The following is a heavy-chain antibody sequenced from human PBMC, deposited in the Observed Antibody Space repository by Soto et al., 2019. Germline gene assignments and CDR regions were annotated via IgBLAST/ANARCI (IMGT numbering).Heavy chain of an antibody. V-gene: IGHV3-23*01. CDR2: ISGSGDST. CDR3: ASRGSGSYYDC. CDR1: GFTFSSYA. Sequence: EVQLLESGGGLVQPGGSLRLSCAASGFTFSSYAMRWVRQAPGKGLEWVSAISGSGDSTYYADSVKGRFTISRDNSKNTLSLQMNSLRAADTAIYYCASRGSGSYYDCWGQGTLVTVSS. J-gene: IGHJ4*02. D-gene: IGHD1-26*01.